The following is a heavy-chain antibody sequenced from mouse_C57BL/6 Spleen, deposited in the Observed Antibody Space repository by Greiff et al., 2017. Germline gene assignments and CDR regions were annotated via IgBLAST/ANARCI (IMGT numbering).Heavy chain of an antibody. CDR1: GYAFTNYL. CDR2: INPGSGGT. V-gene: IGHV1-54*01. D-gene: IGHD2-4*01. Sequence: LQESGAELVRPGTSVKVSCKASGYAFTNYLIEWVKQRPGQGLEWIGVINPGSGGTNYNEKFKGKATLTADKSSSTAYMQLSSLTSEDSAVYFCARGVYYDYDEFAYWGQGTLVTVSA. CDR3: ARGVYYDYDEFAY. J-gene: IGHJ3*01.